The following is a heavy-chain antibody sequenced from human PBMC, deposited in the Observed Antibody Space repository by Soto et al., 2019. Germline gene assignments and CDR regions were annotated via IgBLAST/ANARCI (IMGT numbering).Heavy chain of an antibody. Sequence: GGSLRLSCAASGFTFSTYAMSWVRQAPGKGLEWVSSATGGGAGTFYADSVKGRFTISRDNSNNTLFLQMNSLRAEDTALYYCAKRSTGGCDTDDYWGQGTLVTVSS. V-gene: IGHV3-23*01. D-gene: IGHD2-8*02. CDR2: ATGGGAGT. J-gene: IGHJ4*02. CDR3: AKRSTGGCDTDDY. CDR1: GFTFSTYA.